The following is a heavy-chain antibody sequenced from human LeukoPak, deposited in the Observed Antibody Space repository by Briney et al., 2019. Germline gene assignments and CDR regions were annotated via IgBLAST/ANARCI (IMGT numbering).Heavy chain of an antibody. CDR1: GDSISSGSYY. V-gene: IGHV4-61*10. CDR2: IYYSGST. CDR3: ARERLEYDFWSGYYKGLDV. D-gene: IGHD3-3*01. J-gene: IGHJ6*04. Sequence: SETLSLTCTVSGDSISSGSYYWSWIRQPAGKGLEWIGYIYYSGSTNYNPSLKSRVTISVDTSKNQFSLKLSSVTAADTAVYYCARERLEYDFWSGYYKGLDVWGKGTTVTVSS.